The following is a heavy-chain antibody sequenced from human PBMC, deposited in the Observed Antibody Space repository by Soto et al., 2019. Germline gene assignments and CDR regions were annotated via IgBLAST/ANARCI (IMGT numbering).Heavy chain of an antibody. CDR1: GFTFSNYW. CDR3: SRDVVVGAKDLNY. J-gene: IGHJ4*02. D-gene: IGHD2-15*01. CDR2: IKEDGSEK. Sequence: GGSLRLSCAASGFTFSNYWMTWVRQAPGKGLEWVANIKEDGSEKHYVDSVKGRFTISRDNAKNSLYLQMNSLRVEDTAVYFCSRDVVVGAKDLNYWGQGAPVTVSS. V-gene: IGHV3-7*01.